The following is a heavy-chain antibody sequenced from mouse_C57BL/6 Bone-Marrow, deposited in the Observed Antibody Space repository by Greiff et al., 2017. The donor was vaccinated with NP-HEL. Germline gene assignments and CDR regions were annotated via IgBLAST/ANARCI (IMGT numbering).Heavy chain of an antibody. CDR2: INPSSGYT. CDR1: GYTFTSYW. D-gene: IGHD1-1*02. CDR3: ARNEVYGQNAMDY. J-gene: IGHJ4*01. Sequence: QVHVKQSGAELAKPGASVKLSCKASGYTFTSYWMHWVKQRPGQGLEWIGYINPSSGYTKYNQKFKDKATLTADKSSSTAYMQLSSLTDEDSAVYYCARNEVYGQNAMDYWGQGTSVTVSS. V-gene: IGHV1-7*01.